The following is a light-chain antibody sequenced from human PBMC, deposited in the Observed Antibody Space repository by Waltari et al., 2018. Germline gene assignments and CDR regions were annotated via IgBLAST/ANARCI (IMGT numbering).Light chain of an antibody. V-gene: IGKV3-20*01. CDR2: GSS. Sequence: EIVLTPSPGTLSLSPGERATLSCRASQSVSSSYLAWYQQKPGQAPRLLIYGSSTRATGIPDRFSGSGSGTDFTLTISRLEPEDFAVYYCHQYGSSPQTFGQGTKLEIK. CDR1: QSVSSSY. J-gene: IGKJ2*01. CDR3: HQYGSSPQT.